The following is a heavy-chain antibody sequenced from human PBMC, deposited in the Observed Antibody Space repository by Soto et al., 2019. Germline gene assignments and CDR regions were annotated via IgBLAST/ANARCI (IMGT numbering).Heavy chain of an antibody. J-gene: IGHJ6*03. V-gene: IGHV4-34*01. Sequence: SETLSLTCAVYGGSFSGYYWSWIRQPPGKGLEWIGEINHSGSTNYNPSLKSRVTISVDTSKNQFSLKLSSVTAADTAVYYCARGQVLRFLEWFPDYYYYYYMDVWGKGTTVTVSS. CDR2: INHSGST. CDR3: ARGQVLRFLEWFPDYYYYYYMDV. D-gene: IGHD3-3*01. CDR1: GGSFSGYY.